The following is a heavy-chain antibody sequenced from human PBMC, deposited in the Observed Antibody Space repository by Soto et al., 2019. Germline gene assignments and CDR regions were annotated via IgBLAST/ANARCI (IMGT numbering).Heavy chain of an antibody. Sequence: SETLSLTCTVSGGSISSSSYYWGWIRQPPGKGLEWIGSIYYSGSTYYNPSLKSRVTISVDTSKNQFSLKLSSVTAADTAVYYCARLSFSIAVASMDVWGQGTTVTVSS. CDR1: GGSISSSSYY. CDR2: IYYSGST. CDR3: ARLSFSIAVASMDV. J-gene: IGHJ6*02. D-gene: IGHD6-19*01. V-gene: IGHV4-39*01.